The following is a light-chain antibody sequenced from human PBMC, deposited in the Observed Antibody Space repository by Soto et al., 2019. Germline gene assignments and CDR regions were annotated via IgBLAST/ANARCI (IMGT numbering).Light chain of an antibody. CDR2: DAS. J-gene: IGKJ1*01. Sequence: EIVMTQSPATLSVSPGERATLSCRASQSVSSNLAWYQQKPGQAPRLLIYDASSRATGIPARFSGSGSGTEFTLTISSLQSEDLAVYYCQQYKNWPRTFGQGTKLEIK. V-gene: IGKV3-15*01. CDR3: QQYKNWPRT. CDR1: QSVSSN.